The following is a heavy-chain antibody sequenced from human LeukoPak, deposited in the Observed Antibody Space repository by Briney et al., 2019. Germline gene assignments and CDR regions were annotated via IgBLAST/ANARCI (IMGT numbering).Heavy chain of an antibody. CDR2: IRYDGGNT. J-gene: IGHJ4*02. V-gene: IGHV3-30*02. Sequence: GGSLRLSCAASGFIFSNYAMQWVRQAPGMGLEWVAFIRYDGGNTYYADSVKGRFTISRDNSKNTLYLQMNSLRVEDTAVYFCAKIGGYVVYWGQGTLVTVSS. CDR1: GFIFSNYA. CDR3: AKIGGYVVY.